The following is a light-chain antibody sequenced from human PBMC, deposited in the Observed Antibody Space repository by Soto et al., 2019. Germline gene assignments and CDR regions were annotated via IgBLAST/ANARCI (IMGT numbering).Light chain of an antibody. CDR1: QSISSW. CDR3: QQYNSYSPYT. Sequence: DIQMTQSPSTLSASVGDRVTITCRACQSISSWLAWYQQKPGKAPKLLIYDASSLESGVPSRFSGSGSGTEFTLTISSLQPDDFATYYRQQYNSYSPYTFGQGTKLEIK. J-gene: IGKJ2*01. CDR2: DAS. V-gene: IGKV1-5*01.